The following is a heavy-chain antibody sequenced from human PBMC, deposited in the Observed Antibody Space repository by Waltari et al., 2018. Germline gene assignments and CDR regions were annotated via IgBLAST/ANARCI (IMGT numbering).Heavy chain of an antibody. V-gene: IGHV4-34*01. J-gene: IGHJ6*02. Sequence: QVQLQQWGAGLLKPSETLSLTCAVYGGSFSGYYWSWVRQPPGKGLGWIGGINHRGSTNYNPSLKSRVTISVDTSKNQFSLKLSSVTAADTAVYYCARRGRGCSSTSCYHSWGYYYYYGMDVWGQGTTVTVSS. CDR3: ARRGRGCSSTSCYHSWGYYYYYGMDV. D-gene: IGHD2-2*01. CDR1: GGSFSGYY. CDR2: INHRGST.